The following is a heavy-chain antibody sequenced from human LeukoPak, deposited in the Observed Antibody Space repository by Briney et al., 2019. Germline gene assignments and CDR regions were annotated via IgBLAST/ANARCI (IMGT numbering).Heavy chain of an antibody. D-gene: IGHD3-22*01. Sequence: SETLSLTCTVSGGPITTYYLSWIRQSAGMGLEWIGRISGSGVITYNPSLKSRVTMSVDTSKNQFSLKLSSVTAADTAVYYCARGKYYYDSSGYYYFDYWGQGTLVTVSS. J-gene: IGHJ4*02. CDR2: ISGSGVI. CDR1: GGPITTYY. CDR3: ARGKYYYDSSGYYYFDY. V-gene: IGHV4-4*07.